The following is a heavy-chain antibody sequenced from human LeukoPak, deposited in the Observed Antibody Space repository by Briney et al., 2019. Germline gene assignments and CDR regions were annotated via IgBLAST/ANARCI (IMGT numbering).Heavy chain of an antibody. CDR2: IKNDGSEE. V-gene: IGHV3-7*01. CDR1: GFTFSRYW. J-gene: IGHJ4*02. CDR3: ARAIRGSAVDTGDR. Sequence: GGSLRLSCAASGFTFSRYWMRWVRQAPGKRQEGADNIKNDGSEEYYVDSVKGRFTISRDNARNSLFLQMNSLTVEDTAVYYCARAIRGSAVDTGDRWGQGTLVTVSS. D-gene: IGHD3-10*01.